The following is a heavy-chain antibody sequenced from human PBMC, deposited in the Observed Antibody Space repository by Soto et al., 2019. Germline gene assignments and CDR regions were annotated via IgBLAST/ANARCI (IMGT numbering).Heavy chain of an antibody. CDR1: GGTFSSYT. J-gene: IGHJ4*02. Sequence: QVQLVQSGAEVKKPGSSVKVSCKASGGTFSSYTITWERQAPGQGLEWMGGITPMFGTPNYAQKFRGRVTITADESTSTAYMELSSLRSEDTAMYFCARDGTLYDSRAYYYLYWGQGTLVTVSS. CDR2: ITPMFGTP. V-gene: IGHV1-69*01. D-gene: IGHD3-22*01. CDR3: ARDGTLYDSRAYYYLY.